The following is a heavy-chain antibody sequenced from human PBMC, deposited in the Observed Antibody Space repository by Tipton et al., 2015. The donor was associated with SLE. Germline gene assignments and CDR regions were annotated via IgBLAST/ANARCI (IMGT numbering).Heavy chain of an antibody. CDR2: IYYSGST. CDR1: GGSISSHY. D-gene: IGHD6-19*01. CDR3: ARGSSGWTGYYYYYGMDV. V-gene: IGHV4-59*11. J-gene: IGHJ6*02. Sequence: TLSLTCTVSGGSISSHYWSWIRQPPGKGLEWIGYIYYSGSTYYNPSLKSRLTISVDTSKNQFSLKLSSVTAADTAVYYCARGSSGWTGYYYYYGMDVWGQGTTVTVSS.